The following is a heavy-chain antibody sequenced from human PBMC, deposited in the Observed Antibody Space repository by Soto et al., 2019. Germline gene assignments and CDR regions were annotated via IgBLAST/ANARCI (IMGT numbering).Heavy chain of an antibody. V-gene: IGHV4-31*02. CDR2: IYYSGST. CDR1: GGSISSGGYY. J-gene: IGHJ5*02. Sequence: SETLSLTCAVSGGSISSGGYYWSWIRQHPGKGLEWIGYIYYSGSTYYNPSLKSRVTISVDTSKNQFSLKLSSVTAADTAVYYCARDSSGYYNWFDPWGQGTLVTVSS. D-gene: IGHD3-22*01. CDR3: ARDSSGYYNWFDP.